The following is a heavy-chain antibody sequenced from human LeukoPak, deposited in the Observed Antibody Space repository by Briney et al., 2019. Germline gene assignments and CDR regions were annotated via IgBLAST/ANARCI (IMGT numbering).Heavy chain of an antibody. CDR2: MYYSGNT. V-gene: IGHV4-39*07. CDR1: GGSISSDTYY. Sequence: SETLSLTCSVSGGSISSDTYYWGWIRQPPGKGLEWIGTMYYSGNTYYNPSLKSRVTISVDRSKNQFSLKLSSVTAADTAVYYCARPYSSSSNDAFDIWGQGTMVTVSS. D-gene: IGHD6-6*01. CDR3: ARPYSSSSNDAFDI. J-gene: IGHJ3*02.